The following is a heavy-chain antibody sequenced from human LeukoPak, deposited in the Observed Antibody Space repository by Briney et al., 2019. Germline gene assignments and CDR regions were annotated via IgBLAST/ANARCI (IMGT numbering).Heavy chain of an antibody. CDR3: TREGILAGVDY. V-gene: IGHV3-7*01. CDR2: IKQDGSEK. J-gene: IGHJ4*02. Sequence: GGSLRLSCAASGFTFSSYWMSWVRQAPGKGLEWVANIKQDGSEKNYVDSVKGRFTISRDNAKNSMSLQMNSLRAGDTVVYYCTREGILAGVDYWGQGTLVTVSS. CDR1: GFTFSSYW. D-gene: IGHD6-13*01.